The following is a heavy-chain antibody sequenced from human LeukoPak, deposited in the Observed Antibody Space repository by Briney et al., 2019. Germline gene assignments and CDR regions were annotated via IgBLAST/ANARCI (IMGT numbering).Heavy chain of an antibody. D-gene: IGHD3-16*02. CDR3: VRVWVNRYYDYVWGSYRPDY. J-gene: IGHJ4*02. CDR1: GYTFTSYG. CDR2: ISAYNGNT. Sequence: ASVKVSCKASGYTFTSYGISWVRQAPGQGLEWMGWISAYNGNTNYAQKLQGRVTMTTDTSTSTAYMELRSLRSDDTAVYYCVRVWVNRYYDYVWGSYRPDYWGQGTLVTVSS. V-gene: IGHV1-18*01.